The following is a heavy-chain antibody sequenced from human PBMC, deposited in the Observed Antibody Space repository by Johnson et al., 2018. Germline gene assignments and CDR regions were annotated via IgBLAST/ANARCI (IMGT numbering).Heavy chain of an antibody. CDR1: GFTFSTYS. J-gene: IGHJ3*02. D-gene: IGHD1-26*01. Sequence: QVQLVQSGGGVVQPGMSLRLSCAASGFTFSTYSIHWVRQAPDKGLEWVSVISYDGYSRYYADSLKGRFTISRDNAKNSLFLKMNSLRGDDTAVYYCVRGGYNGNYWGVRDAFDIWGQGTMVTVSS. V-gene: IGHV3-30*03. CDR2: ISYDGYSR. CDR3: VRGGYNGNYWGVRDAFDI.